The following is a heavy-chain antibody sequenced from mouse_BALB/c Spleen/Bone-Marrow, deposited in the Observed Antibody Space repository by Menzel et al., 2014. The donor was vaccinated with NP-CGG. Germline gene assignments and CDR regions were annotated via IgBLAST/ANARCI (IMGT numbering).Heavy chain of an antibody. CDR1: GFTFSSFG. V-gene: IGHV5-17*02. Sequence: EVKLMESGGGLVQPGESRKLSCAASGFTFSSFGMHWVRQAPEKGLEWVAYISSGSSTIYYADSVKGRFTISRDNPKNTLFLQMTSLRSDDTAMYYCARRHYGSSYGYFDVWGAGTTVTVAS. J-gene: IGHJ1*01. CDR2: ISSGSSTI. CDR3: ARRHYGSSYGYFDV. D-gene: IGHD1-1*01.